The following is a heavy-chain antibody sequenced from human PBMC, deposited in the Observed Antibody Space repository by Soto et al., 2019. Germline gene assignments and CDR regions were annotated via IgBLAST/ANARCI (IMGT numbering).Heavy chain of an antibody. J-gene: IGHJ4*02. CDR3: ARGPFDY. V-gene: IGHV4-39*01. Sequence: SETLSLTCTVSGGSISSSSYCWAWIRQPPGKGLEWIGNIYYSGSTYYNPSLKSRVTISVDTSKNTLYLQMNSLRAEDTAVYYCARGPFDYWGQGTLVTVSS. CDR1: GGSISSSSYC. CDR2: IYYSGST.